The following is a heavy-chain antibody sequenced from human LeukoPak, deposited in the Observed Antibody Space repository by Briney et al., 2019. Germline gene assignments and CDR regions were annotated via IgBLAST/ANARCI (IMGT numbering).Heavy chain of an antibody. CDR3: AKAQGYCSGGSCYYFDY. CDR2: ISGSGGST. CDR1: GFTFSSYG. V-gene: IGHV3-23*01. J-gene: IGHJ4*02. D-gene: IGHD2-15*01. Sequence: GGSLRLSCSASGFTFSSYGMSWVRQAPGKGLEWVSAISGSGGSTYYADSVKGRFTISRDNSKNTLYLQMNSLRAEDTAVYYCAKAQGYCSGGSCYYFDYWGQGTLVTVSS.